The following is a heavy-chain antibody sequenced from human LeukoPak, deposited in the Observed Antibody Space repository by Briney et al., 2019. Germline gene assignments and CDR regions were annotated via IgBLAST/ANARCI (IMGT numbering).Heavy chain of an antibody. Sequence: SETLSPTCTVSGGSISSYYWSWIRQPPGKGLEWIGYIYYSGSTNYNPSLKSRVTISVDTSKNQFSLKLSSVTAADTAVYYCARGGYYYYGMDVWGQGTTVTVSS. CDR2: IYYSGST. CDR1: GGSISSYY. D-gene: IGHD5-12*01. J-gene: IGHJ6*02. CDR3: ARGGYYYYGMDV. V-gene: IGHV4-59*01.